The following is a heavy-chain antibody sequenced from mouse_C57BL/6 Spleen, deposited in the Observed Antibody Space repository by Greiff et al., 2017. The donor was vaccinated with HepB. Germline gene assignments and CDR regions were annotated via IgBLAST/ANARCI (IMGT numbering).Heavy chain of an antibody. J-gene: IGHJ3*01. V-gene: IGHV3-6*01. CDR2: ISYDGSN. CDR3: ARDRGYYWFAY. D-gene: IGHD2-3*01. Sequence: EVQLQQSGPGLVKPSQSLSLTCSVTGYSITSGYYWNWIRQFPGNKLEWMGYISYDGSNNYNPSLKNRISITRDTSKNQFFLKLNSVTTEDTATYYCARDRGYYWFAYWGQGTLVTVSA. CDR1: GYSITSGYY.